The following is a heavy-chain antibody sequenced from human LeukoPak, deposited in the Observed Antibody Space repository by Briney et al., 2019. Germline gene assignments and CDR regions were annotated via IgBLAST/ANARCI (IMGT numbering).Heavy chain of an antibody. CDR2: IKQDGSEK. J-gene: IGHJ3*02. Sequence: PGGSLRLSCAASGFTFSNYWMSWVRQAPGKGLEWVANIKQDGSEKYYVNSVKGRFTISRDNAKNSLYLQMNSLRAEDTAVYYCAAIAAASHDAFDIWGQGTMVTVSS. CDR3: AAIAAASHDAFDI. CDR1: GFTFSNYW. D-gene: IGHD6-13*01. V-gene: IGHV3-7*01.